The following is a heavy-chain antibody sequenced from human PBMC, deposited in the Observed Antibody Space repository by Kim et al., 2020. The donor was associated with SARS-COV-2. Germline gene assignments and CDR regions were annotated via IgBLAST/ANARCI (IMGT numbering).Heavy chain of an antibody. Sequence: SETLSLTCAVSGGSISSSNWWSWVRQPPGKGLEWIGEIYHSGSTNYNPSLKSRVTISVDKSKNQFSLKLSSVTAADTAVYYCARARRIQLWTRFDYWGQGTLVTVSS. D-gene: IGHD5-18*01. CDR2: IYHSGST. CDR1: GGSISSSNW. V-gene: IGHV4-4*02. CDR3: ARARRIQLWTRFDY. J-gene: IGHJ4*02.